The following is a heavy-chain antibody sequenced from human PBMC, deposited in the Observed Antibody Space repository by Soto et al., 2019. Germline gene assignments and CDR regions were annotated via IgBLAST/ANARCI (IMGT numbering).Heavy chain of an antibody. CDR3: ARAYGDSHVFDY. J-gene: IGHJ4*02. CDR1: GGTFSSYA. V-gene: IGHV1-69*06. Sequence: SVKVSCKASGGTFSSYAISWVRQAPGQGLEWMGGIIPIFGTANYAQKFQGRVTITADKSTSTAYMELSSLRSEDTAVYYCARAYGDSHVFDYWGQGTLVTVSS. CDR2: IIPIFGTA. D-gene: IGHD4-17*01.